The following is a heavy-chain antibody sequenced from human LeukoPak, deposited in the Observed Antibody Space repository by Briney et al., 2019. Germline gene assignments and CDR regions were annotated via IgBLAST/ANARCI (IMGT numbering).Heavy chain of an antibody. Sequence: SVKVSCKASGYTFTSYGISWVRQAPGQGLEWMGGIIPIFGTANYAQKFQGRVTITTDESTSTAYMELSSLRSEDTAVYYCARGGAARPGDYYYYMDVWGKGTTVTVSS. CDR3: ARGGAARPGDYYYYMDV. J-gene: IGHJ6*03. D-gene: IGHD6-6*01. CDR2: IIPIFGTA. CDR1: GYTFTSYG. V-gene: IGHV1-69*05.